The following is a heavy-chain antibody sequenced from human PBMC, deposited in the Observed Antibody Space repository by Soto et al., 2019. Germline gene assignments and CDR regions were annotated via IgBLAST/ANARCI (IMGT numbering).Heavy chain of an antibody. D-gene: IGHD3-16*01. CDR2: ISWNSGGI. J-gene: IGHJ4*02. CDR1: GFTFDDYA. Sequence: GGSLRLSCAGSGFTFDDYAMHWVRQVPGKGLEWASGISWNSGGIGFADSVKGRFTISRDNAKNSLYLQMNSLRPEDTAFYYCVKSWGVFGSASFFDHWGKGTLVTVSS. CDR3: VKSWGVFGSASFFDH. V-gene: IGHV3-9*01.